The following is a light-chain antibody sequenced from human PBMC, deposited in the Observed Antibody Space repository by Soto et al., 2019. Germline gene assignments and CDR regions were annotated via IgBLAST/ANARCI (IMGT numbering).Light chain of an antibody. CDR3: QTWGTGTPVV. CDR2: LNSDGSH. V-gene: IGLV4-69*01. CDR1: SGHSSYA. J-gene: IGLJ2*01. Sequence: QSVLTQSPSASASLGASVKLTCTLSSGHSSYAIAWHQQQPEKGPRYLMKLNSDGSHSKGDGIPDRFSGSSSGAERYLTISSRQSEDEADYYCQTWGTGTPVVFGGGTKLTVL.